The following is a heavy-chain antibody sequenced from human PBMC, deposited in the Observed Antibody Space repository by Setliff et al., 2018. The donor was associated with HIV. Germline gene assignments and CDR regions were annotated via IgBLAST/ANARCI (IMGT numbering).Heavy chain of an antibody. D-gene: IGHD6-19*01. V-gene: IGHV4-59*08. Sequence: PSETLSLTCTVSGGSISSYYWSWIRQPPGKGLEWIGYIYYSGSTNYNPSLKSRVTISVDTSKNQFSLKLSSVTAADTAVYYCARHKASYSSGWRVPAKNYYYDMDVWGKGTTVTVSS. CDR2: IYYSGST. CDR3: ARHKASYSSGWRVPAKNYYYDMDV. CDR1: GGSISSYY. J-gene: IGHJ6*03.